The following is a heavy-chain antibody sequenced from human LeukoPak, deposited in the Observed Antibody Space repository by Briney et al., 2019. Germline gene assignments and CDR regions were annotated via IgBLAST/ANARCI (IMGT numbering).Heavy chain of an antibody. CDR2: INHSGST. J-gene: IGHJ4*02. V-gene: IGHV4-34*01. CDR3: VGTRPGPVRFDY. D-gene: IGHD1-26*01. CDR1: GRSFSGYY. Sequence: PSETLSLTCAVYGRSFSGYYWSWIRQPPGKRLEWIGEINHSGSTNYNPSLKSRVTISVDTSKNQFSLKLSSVTAADTAVYYCVGTRPGPVRFDYWGQGTLVTVSS.